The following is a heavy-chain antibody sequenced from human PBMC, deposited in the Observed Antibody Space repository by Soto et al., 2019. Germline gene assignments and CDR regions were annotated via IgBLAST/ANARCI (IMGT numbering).Heavy chain of an antibody. CDR2: ISYDGSNK. CDR3: ARERRAPESYYSSGMDV. CDR1: GFTFSSYT. Sequence: QVQLVESGGGVVQPGRSLRLSCAASGFTFSSYTLHWVRQAPGKGLEWVAVISYDGSNKYYADSVKGRFTISRDNSKNTLYLQMKSLRPEDTAGYYCARERRAPESYYSSGMDVWGQGTTVTVSS. V-gene: IGHV3-30-3*01. J-gene: IGHJ6*02.